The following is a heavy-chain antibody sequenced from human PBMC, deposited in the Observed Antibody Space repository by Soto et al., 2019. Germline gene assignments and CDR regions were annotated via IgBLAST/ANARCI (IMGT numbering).Heavy chain of an antibody. J-gene: IGHJ4*02. CDR3: ARLIHCKTTSCYFDY. D-gene: IGHD2-2*01. CDR1: GGSISSSSYY. Sequence: SETLSLTCTVSGGSISSSSYYWGWIRQPPGKGLEWIGSVYYSGTTYYNPSLKSRVTISEDTSKNQFSLRLSSVTAADTAVFYCARLIHCKTTSCYFDYWGPGTLVTVSS. V-gene: IGHV4-39*01. CDR2: VYYSGTT.